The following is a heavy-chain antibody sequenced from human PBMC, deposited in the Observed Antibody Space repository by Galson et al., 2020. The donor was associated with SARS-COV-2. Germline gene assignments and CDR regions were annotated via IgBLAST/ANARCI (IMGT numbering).Heavy chain of an antibody. D-gene: IGHD3-3*01. CDR3: ARGQGIADFWSGYRTTGYFDY. V-gene: IGHV4-30-2*01. Sequence: SETLSLTCAVSGGSISSGGYSWSWIRQPPGKGLEWIGYIYHSGSTYYNPSLKSRVTISVDRSKNQFSLKLSSVTAADTAVYYCARGQGIADFWSGYRTTGYFDYWGQGTLVTVSS. J-gene: IGHJ4*02. CDR1: GGSISSGGYS. CDR2: IYHSGST.